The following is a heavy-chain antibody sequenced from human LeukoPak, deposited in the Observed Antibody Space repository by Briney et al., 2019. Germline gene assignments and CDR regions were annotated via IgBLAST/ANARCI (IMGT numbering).Heavy chain of an antibody. D-gene: IGHD5-18*01. J-gene: IGHJ4*02. V-gene: IGHV3-7*01. Sequence: GGSLGLSCAVSGLTFSSSWMDWVRQAPGKGLEWVASINPDGNKKYSADSVKGRFTISRDNAENSLYLRMNSLRVEDTAFYYCARDLAYSRLDYWGQGMLVTVSS. CDR3: ARDLAYSRLDY. CDR2: INPDGNKK. CDR1: GLTFSSSW.